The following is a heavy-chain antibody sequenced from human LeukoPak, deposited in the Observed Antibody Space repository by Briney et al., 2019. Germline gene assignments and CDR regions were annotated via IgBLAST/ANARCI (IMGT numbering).Heavy chain of an antibody. CDR1: GFTFRDYF. Sequence: PGGFLRLSCAASGFTFRDYFMSWIRQAPGKGLEWGAYTNTAGNTIYYADSMKGRFTISRDNAKNSLYLQMNTLRAEDTAVYYCARATYDSSAVDAFDIWGQGTMVTVSP. CDR3: ARATYDSSAVDAFDI. CDR2: TNTAGNTI. D-gene: IGHD3-22*01. V-gene: IGHV3-11*01. J-gene: IGHJ3*02.